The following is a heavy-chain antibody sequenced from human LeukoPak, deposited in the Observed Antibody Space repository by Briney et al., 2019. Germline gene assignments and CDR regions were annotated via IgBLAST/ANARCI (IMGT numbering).Heavy chain of an antibody. J-gene: IGHJ5*02. V-gene: IGHV2-5*01. D-gene: IGHD6-6*01. CDR2: IYWNDDK. Sequence: ESGPTLVNPTPTLTLTCTFSGFSLSPRGVGVGWIRQPPVKALEWLELIYWNDDKRYSPSLKSRLTITKDTSKNQVVLTMTNMDPVDTATYYCAHSGYSSSSGWFDPWGQGTLVTVSS. CDR1: GFSLSPRGVG. CDR3: AHSGYSSSSGWFDP.